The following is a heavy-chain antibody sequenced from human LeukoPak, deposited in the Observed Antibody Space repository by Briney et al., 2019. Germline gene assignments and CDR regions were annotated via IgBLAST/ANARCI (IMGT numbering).Heavy chain of an antibody. Sequence: PSETLSLTCTVSGGSISSSSSYWGWIRQPPGKGLEWIGSIYYGGSTYYNPSLKSRVTISVDTSKNQFSLKLNSVTAADTAVYYCASFTLWRLDIWGQGTMVTVFS. D-gene: IGHD2-21*01. CDR2: IYYGGST. J-gene: IGHJ3*02. CDR3: ASFTLWRLDI. V-gene: IGHV4-39*01. CDR1: GGSISSSSSY.